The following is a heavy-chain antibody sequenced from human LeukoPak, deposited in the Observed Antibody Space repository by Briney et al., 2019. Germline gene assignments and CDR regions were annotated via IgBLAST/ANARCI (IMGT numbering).Heavy chain of an antibody. D-gene: IGHD1-1*01. Sequence: SETLSLTCAVYGGSFSGYYWSWIRQPPGKGLEWTGEINHSGSTNYNPSLKSRVTISVDTSKNQFSLKLSSVTAADTAVFYCATGTGTHHDAFDIWGQGTMVTVSS. CDR2: INHSGST. CDR3: ATGTGTHHDAFDI. J-gene: IGHJ3*02. CDR1: GGSFSGYY. V-gene: IGHV4-34*01.